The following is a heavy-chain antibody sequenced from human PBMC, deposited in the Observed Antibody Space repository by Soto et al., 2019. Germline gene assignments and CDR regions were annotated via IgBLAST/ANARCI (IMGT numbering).Heavy chain of an antibody. D-gene: IGHD1-26*01. CDR3: ARDLSGTYSFDY. CDR1: DGSIVSGTNY. J-gene: IGHJ4*02. V-gene: IGHV4-30-4*02. Sequence: SDTLSLTCTFSDGSIVSGTNYWSWIRQPPGKGLEWIGHIYYDGSSYYNPSLKSRAHISVDTSKNQFSLKLYSVTAADTAVYYCARDLSGTYSFDYWGQGTLVTVS. CDR2: IYYDGSS.